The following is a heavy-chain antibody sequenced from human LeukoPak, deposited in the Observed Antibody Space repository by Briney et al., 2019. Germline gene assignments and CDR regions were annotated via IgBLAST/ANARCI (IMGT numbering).Heavy chain of an antibody. D-gene: IGHD1-26*01. CDR3: ARDDRQWEPDDAFDI. Sequence: SVKVSCKASGGTFSSYTISWVRQAPGQGLELMGRIIPILGIANYAQRFQGRVTITADKSTSTAYMELSSLRSEDTAVYYCARDDRQWEPDDAFDIWGQGTMVTVSS. CDR2: IIPILGIA. J-gene: IGHJ3*02. CDR1: GGTFSSYT. V-gene: IGHV1-69*04.